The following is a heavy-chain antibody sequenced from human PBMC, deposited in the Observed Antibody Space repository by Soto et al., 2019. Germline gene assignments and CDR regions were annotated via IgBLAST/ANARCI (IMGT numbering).Heavy chain of an antibody. J-gene: IGHJ3*01. CDR2: ISGGGDGT. V-gene: IGHV3-23*01. D-gene: IGHD2-8*01. Sequence: EVPLLESGGGLVQPGGSLRLSCAASGFTFINYAMIWVRQAPGKGLEWVSTISGGGDGTYYADSVKGHFTISRDNSKNTLYLQMNSLRAEDTAIYYCAKKGLGSLKTFCSNSDCHYAFDLWGQGTVVTVSS. CDR1: GFTFINYA. CDR3: AKKGLGSLKTFCSNSDCHYAFDL.